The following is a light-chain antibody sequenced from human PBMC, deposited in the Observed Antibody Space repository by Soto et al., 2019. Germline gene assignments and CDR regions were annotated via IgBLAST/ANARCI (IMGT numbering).Light chain of an antibody. J-gene: IGLJ1*01. CDR1: SSNVGSLS. V-gene: IGLV1-44*01. CDR3: AAWDGSLNGLYV. CDR2: SNY. Sequence: VVTQAPSASGTPGQRVTISCSGSSSNVGSLSVDWYQHLPGTAPKLLIHSNYQRPSGVPDRFSGSKSGTSASLAISGLQSEDEADYYCAAWDGSLNGLYVFGTGTKVTVL.